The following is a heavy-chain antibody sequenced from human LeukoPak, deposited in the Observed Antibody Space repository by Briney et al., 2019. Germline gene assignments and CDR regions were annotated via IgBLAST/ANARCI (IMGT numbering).Heavy chain of an antibody. Sequence: SGTLSLTCAVSGGSISSSNWWSWVRQPPGKGLEWLGEINHSGSTNYNPSLKSRVTISVDTSKNQFSLKLSSVTAADTAVYYCARGDEAGGHWYFDLWGRGTLVTVSS. J-gene: IGHJ2*01. D-gene: IGHD3-10*01. V-gene: IGHV4-4*02. CDR1: GGSISSSNW. CDR3: ARGDEAGGHWYFDL. CDR2: INHSGST.